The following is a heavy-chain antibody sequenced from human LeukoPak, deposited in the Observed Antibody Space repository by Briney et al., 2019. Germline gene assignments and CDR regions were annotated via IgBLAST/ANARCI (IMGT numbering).Heavy chain of an antibody. CDR3: ARLSSEQLAGDY. CDR2: IYPSDSDT. J-gene: IGHJ4*02. V-gene: IGHV5-51*01. Sequence: GESLKISCRGSGYTFVDYWSGWVRQMPGKGLEWIGFIYPSDSDTRYSPSFQGQVTISADKSISTAYLQWSSLKASDTAMYYCARLSSEQLAGDYWGQGTLVTVSS. D-gene: IGHD6-6*01. CDR1: GYTFVDYW.